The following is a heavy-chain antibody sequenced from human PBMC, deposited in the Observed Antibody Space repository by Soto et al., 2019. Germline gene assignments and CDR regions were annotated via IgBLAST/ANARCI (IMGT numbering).Heavy chain of an antibody. J-gene: IGHJ4*02. Sequence: GGSLRLSCAASGFSFGDSYRSWIRQSAGKGLEWLSYISGGSSYTKYAESVKGRFTISRDNARRSLFLQVNGLRADDTAIYYCAKTRVADSGYYFDHWGQGTMVTVSS. CDR1: GFSFGDSY. CDR2: ISGGSSYT. CDR3: AKTRVADSGYYFDH. V-gene: IGHV3-11*03. D-gene: IGHD3-10*01.